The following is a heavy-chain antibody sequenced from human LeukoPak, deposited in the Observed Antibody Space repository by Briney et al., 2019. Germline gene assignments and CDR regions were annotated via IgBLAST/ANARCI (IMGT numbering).Heavy chain of an antibody. J-gene: IGHJ3*02. CDR2: MNPNSGNT. CDR3: ARGAAAGNPPDDAFDI. V-gene: IGHV1-8*01. D-gene: IGHD6-13*01. CDR1: GYTFTIYD. Sequence: GASVKVSCKASGYTFTIYDINWVRQATGQGLEWMGWMNPNSGNTGYAQKLQGRVTMTRNTSISTAYMELSSLRSEDTAVYYCARGAAAGNPPDDAFDIWGQGTMVTVSS.